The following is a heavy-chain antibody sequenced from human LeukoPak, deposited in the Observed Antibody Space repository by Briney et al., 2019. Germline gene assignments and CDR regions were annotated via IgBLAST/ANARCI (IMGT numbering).Heavy chain of an antibody. D-gene: IGHD4-17*01. Sequence: SETLSLTCTVSGYSINSGYYWGWIRQPPGKGLEWIGTIYHTGSAYYNPSLERRVTISVDTSKNQFSLKLSSVTAADTAVYYCARVATVTTWIWAFDIWGQGTMVTVSS. J-gene: IGHJ3*02. CDR1: GYSINSGYY. CDR3: ARVATVTTWIWAFDI. CDR2: IYHTGSA. V-gene: IGHV4-38-2*02.